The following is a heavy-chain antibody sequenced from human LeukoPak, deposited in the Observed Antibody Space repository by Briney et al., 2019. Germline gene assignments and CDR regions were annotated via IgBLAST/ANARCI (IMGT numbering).Heavy chain of an antibody. D-gene: IGHD1-26*01. J-gene: IGHJ4*02. CDR3: ARLSLIVGGIDY. CDR2: VYYSGST. CDR1: GGSISSSSYY. V-gene: IGHV4-39*01. Sequence: SETLSLTCSVSGGSISSSSYYWGWIRQPPGKGLEWIGSVYYSGSTCYNLSLKSRLTISVDTSKNQFSLKLSSVTAADTAVYYCARLSLIVGGIDYWGQGTLVTVSS.